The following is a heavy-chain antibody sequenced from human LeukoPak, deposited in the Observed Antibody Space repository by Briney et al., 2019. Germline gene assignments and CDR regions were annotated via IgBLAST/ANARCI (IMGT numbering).Heavy chain of an antibody. D-gene: IGHD3-3*01. Sequence: PSETLSLTCAVYGGSFSGYYWSWIRQPPGKGLEWIGEINHSGSTNYNPSLKSRVTISVDTSKNQFSLKLSSVTAADTAVYYCARLHTRDNWFDPWGQGTLVTVSS. CDR1: GGSFSGYY. V-gene: IGHV4-34*01. CDR3: ARLHTRDNWFDP. CDR2: INHSGST. J-gene: IGHJ5*02.